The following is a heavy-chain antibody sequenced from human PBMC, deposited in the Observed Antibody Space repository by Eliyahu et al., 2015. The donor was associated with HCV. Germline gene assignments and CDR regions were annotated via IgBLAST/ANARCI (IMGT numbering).Heavy chain of an antibody. CDR3: AKDIGSRARPGWYFDL. CDR1: GXTFXDYA. V-gene: IGHV3-9*01. CDR2: ISWNSGSI. Sequence: EVQLVESGGGLVQPGRSLRLSCAASGXTFXDYAMHWVRQAPGKGLEWVSGISWNSGSIGYADSVKGRFTISRDNAKNSLYLQMNSLRAEDTALYYCAKDIGSRARPGWYFDLWGRGTLVTVSS. J-gene: IGHJ2*01. D-gene: IGHD6-6*01.